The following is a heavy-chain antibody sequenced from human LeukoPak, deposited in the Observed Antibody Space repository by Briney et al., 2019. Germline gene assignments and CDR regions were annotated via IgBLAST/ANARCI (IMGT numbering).Heavy chain of an antibody. CDR3: ARIITGSSSWSLGY. D-gene: IGHD6-13*01. CDR1: GFTFSNYG. J-gene: IGHJ4*02. V-gene: IGHV3-48*04. Sequence: GGSLRVSCAVSGFTFSNYGMNWVRQAPGKGLEWVSYISSSSSTIYYADTVKGRFTISRDNAKNSLYLQMNSLRAKDTAVYYCARIITGSSSWSLGYWGQGTLVTVSS. CDR2: ISSSSSTI.